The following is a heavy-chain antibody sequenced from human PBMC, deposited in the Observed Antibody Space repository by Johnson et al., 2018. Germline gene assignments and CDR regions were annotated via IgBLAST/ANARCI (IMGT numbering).Heavy chain of an antibody. Sequence: VQLQESGGGLVQPGGSLRLSCAASGFTFSSYWMHWVRQAPGKGLVWVSRINSDGSSTSYADSVKGRLTISRDNAKNRLYLQMNSLRAEDTAVYYCARVQGDIVVVPAAVYYYYYYMDVWGKGTTVTVSS. D-gene: IGHD2-2*01. J-gene: IGHJ6*03. CDR1: GFTFSSYW. CDR2: INSDGSST. CDR3: ARVQGDIVVVPAAVYYYYYYMDV. V-gene: IGHV3-74*01.